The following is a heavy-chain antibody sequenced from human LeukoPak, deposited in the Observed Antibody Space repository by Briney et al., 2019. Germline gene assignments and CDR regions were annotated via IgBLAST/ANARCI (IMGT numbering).Heavy chain of an antibody. D-gene: IGHD3-10*01. Sequence: ASVKVSCKASGYTFTSYDINWVRQATGQGLECRGWMNPNSGNTGYAQKFQGRVTMTRNNSIRTAYTELGSLRSEATAVYYCARNADRWFGEHKPDYWGQGTLVTVSS. V-gene: IGHV1-8*02. CDR2: MNPNSGNT. CDR1: GYTFTSYD. J-gene: IGHJ4*02. CDR3: ARNADRWFGEHKPDY.